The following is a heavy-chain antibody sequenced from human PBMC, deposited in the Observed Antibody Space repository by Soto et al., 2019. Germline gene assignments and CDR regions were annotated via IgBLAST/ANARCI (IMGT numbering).Heavy chain of an antibody. Sequence: PGGSLRLSCAASGFTFSSYNMNWVRQAPGKGLEWISDISLSSSTIFYADSVKGRFTISRDNAKNSLYLQMNSLRAEDTAVYYCARDSRNYYEYMDVWGKGTTVIVSS. CDR1: GFTFSSYN. CDR2: ISLSSSTI. CDR3: ARDSRNYYEYMDV. V-gene: IGHV3-48*01. J-gene: IGHJ6*03.